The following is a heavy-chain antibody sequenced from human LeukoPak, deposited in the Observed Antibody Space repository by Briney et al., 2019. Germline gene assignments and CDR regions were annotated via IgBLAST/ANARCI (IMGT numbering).Heavy chain of an antibody. V-gene: IGHV1-18*01. Sequence: ASVKVSCKASGYTFTNYAFSWVRQAPGQGLEWMGWINTNNGNTNYVKRLQGRVTMTTDTSTSTAYMELRSLRSDDTAVYYCARDPVPAALRSPFDYWGQGTLVTVSS. J-gene: IGHJ4*02. CDR2: INTNNGNT. D-gene: IGHD2-2*01. CDR3: ARDPVPAALRSPFDY. CDR1: GYTFTNYA.